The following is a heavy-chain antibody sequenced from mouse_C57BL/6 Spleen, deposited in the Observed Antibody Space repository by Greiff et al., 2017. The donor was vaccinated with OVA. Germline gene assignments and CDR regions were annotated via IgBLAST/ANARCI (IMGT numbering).Heavy chain of an antibody. Sequence: VKLQESGAELVKPGASVKLSCKASGYPFTSYWMHWVKQRPGQGLEWIGMIHPNSGSTNYNEKFKSKATLTVDKSSSTAYMQLSSLTSEDSAVYYCARSAYYSNFYAMDYWGQGTSVTVSS. J-gene: IGHJ4*01. V-gene: IGHV1-64*01. CDR3: ARSAYYSNFYAMDY. D-gene: IGHD2-5*01. CDR2: IHPNSGST. CDR1: GYPFTSYW.